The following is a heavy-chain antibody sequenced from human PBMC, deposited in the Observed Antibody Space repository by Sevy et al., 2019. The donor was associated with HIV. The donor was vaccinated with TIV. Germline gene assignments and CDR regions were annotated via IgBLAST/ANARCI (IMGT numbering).Heavy chain of an antibody. CDR1: GDTFSTYG. Sequence: ASVKVSGKASGDTFSTYGLSWVRQAPGQGLEWMGGIIPIFGTPNYAQKFQGRVTITAGESASTAYMELSSLRSEDTALYYCAREGGVATTGDHDAFDIWGHGTLVTVSS. D-gene: IGHD7-27*01. V-gene: IGHV1-69*13. CDR2: IIPIFGTP. CDR3: AREGGVATTGDHDAFDI. J-gene: IGHJ3*02.